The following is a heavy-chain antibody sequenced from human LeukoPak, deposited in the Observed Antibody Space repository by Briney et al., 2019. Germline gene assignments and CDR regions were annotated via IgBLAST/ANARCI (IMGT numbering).Heavy chain of an antibody. Sequence: DSVRGRFAISRDNSKNTLYLQMNSLRAEDTAVYYCAKDMEYSSSYDAFDIWGQGTMVTVSS. V-gene: IGHV3-30*02. J-gene: IGHJ3*02. D-gene: IGHD6-13*01. CDR3: AKDMEYSSSYDAFDI.